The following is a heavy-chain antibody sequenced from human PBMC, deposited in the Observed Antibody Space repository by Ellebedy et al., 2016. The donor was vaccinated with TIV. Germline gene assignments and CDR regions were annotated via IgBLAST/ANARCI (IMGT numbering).Heavy chain of an antibody. CDR3: ASRDGCSSTNCYGDGMDV. CDR2: ISANNGNI. J-gene: IGHJ6*02. V-gene: IGHV1-18*04. D-gene: IGHD2-2*01. CDR1: GYTFSSYG. Sequence: ASVKVSCKASGYTFSSYGISWVRQAPGQGLEWMGWISANNGNIKYAQKLQGRVTMTTETPTSTVYMALRSLRSDDTAVYYSASRDGCSSTNCYGDGMDVWGQGTTVTVSS.